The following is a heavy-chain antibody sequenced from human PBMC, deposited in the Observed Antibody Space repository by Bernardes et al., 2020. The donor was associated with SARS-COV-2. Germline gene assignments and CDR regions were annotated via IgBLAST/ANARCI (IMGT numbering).Heavy chain of an antibody. D-gene: IGHD3-10*01. CDR1: GFTFSSYD. CDR3: ARGLTMVRGVIPRYYYYGMDV. CDR2: IGTAGDT. V-gene: IGHV3-13*01. J-gene: IGHJ6*02. Sequence: GGSLRLSCAASGFTFSSYDMHWVRQATGKGLEWVSAIGTAGDTYYPGSVKGRFTISRENAKNSLYLQMNSLRAGDTAVYYCARGLTMVRGVIPRYYYYGMDVWGQGTTVTVSS.